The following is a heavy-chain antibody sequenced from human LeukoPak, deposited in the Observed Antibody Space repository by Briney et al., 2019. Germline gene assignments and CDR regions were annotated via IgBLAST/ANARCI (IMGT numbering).Heavy chain of an antibody. CDR1: GYTFTSYG. Sequence: GASVKVSCKASGYTFTSYGISWVRQAPGQGLEWMGWLSAYNGNTNYAQKLQGRVTMTTDTSTSTAYMELRSLRSDDTAVYYCARESYCSSTSCYSDYYYYGMDVWGQGTTVTVSS. J-gene: IGHJ6*02. CDR2: LSAYNGNT. V-gene: IGHV1-18*01. D-gene: IGHD2-2*01. CDR3: ARESYCSSTSCYSDYYYYGMDV.